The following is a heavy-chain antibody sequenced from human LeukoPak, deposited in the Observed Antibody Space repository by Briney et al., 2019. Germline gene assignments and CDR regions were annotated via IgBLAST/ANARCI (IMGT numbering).Heavy chain of an antibody. Sequence: GALRLSCAASGFTFSSYEMNWVRQAPGNGLEWVSYISSSGSTIYYADSVKGRFTISRDNAKNSLYLQMNSLRAEDTAVYYCARDTVLYDILTGYPYYYYYMDVWGKGTTVTISS. CDR2: ISSSGSTI. CDR1: GFTFSSYE. V-gene: IGHV3-48*03. CDR3: ARDTVLYDILTGYPYYYYYMDV. J-gene: IGHJ6*03. D-gene: IGHD3-9*01.